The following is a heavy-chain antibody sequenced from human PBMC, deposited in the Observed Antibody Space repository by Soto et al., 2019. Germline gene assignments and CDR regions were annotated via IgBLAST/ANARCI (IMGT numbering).Heavy chain of an antibody. Sequence: GGSLRLSCAASGFNFNNYTINWVRQAPGKRLEWLSSISSSGYIFSTDSVRGRFTISRDNAKNSVYLQINSLRAEDTAVYFCARDCSGGSCYPGMDVWGQGTTVTVSS. CDR1: GFNFNNYT. D-gene: IGHD2-15*01. CDR2: ISSSGYI. CDR3: ARDCSGGSCYPGMDV. V-gene: IGHV3-21*01. J-gene: IGHJ6*02.